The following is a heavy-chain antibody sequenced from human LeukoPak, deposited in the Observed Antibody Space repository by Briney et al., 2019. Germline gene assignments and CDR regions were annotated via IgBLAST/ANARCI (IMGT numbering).Heavy chain of an antibody. V-gene: IGHV3-66*01. Sequence: GGSLRLSCAASGFMVGHKYMSWVRQAPGKGLEWLSIIYAGGNTYSADSVKGRFTISRDNSRNTVYLQMNNLRDDDTAVYYCARGQTDLLRNYFVYWGPGTPVTVSS. CDR1: GFMVGHKY. CDR3: ARGQTDLLRNYFVY. CDR2: IYAGGNT. J-gene: IGHJ4*02.